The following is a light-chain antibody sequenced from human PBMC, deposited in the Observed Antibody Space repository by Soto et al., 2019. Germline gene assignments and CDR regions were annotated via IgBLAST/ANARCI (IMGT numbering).Light chain of an antibody. J-gene: IGKJ4*01. CDR1: QSVSSN. CDR3: QQYNKWPLT. CDR2: GAS. Sequence: EIVMTQSPATLSVSPGERATLSCRASQSVSSNLAWYQQKPGQAPRLLIYGASTRATGIPARFSGSRSGTELTLTISSLQSEDFAVYYCQQYNKWPLTFGGGTKVEIK. V-gene: IGKV3-15*01.